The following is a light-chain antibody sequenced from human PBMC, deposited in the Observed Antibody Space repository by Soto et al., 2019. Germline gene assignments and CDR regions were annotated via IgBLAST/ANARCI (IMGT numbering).Light chain of an antibody. CDR2: QVS. V-gene: IGKV2-30*01. Sequence: DVVMTQSPLSLPVTLGQPASISCRSSQSLVYSYGNTYLNWFHQRPGQSPRRLIYQVSNRDSGVPDRFSGSGSGTDFTLKISRVEADDVGVYYCMQGTHWLYTFGQGTKLEIK. CDR3: MQGTHWLYT. CDR1: QSLVYSYGNTY. J-gene: IGKJ2*01.